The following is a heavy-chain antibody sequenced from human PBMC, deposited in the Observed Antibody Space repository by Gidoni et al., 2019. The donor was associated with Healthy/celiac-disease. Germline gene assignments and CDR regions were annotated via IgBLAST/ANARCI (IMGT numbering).Heavy chain of an antibody. CDR3: ARDSLANNRAVAGISPHDY. CDR1: GFTFSSYG. Sequence: QVQLVESGGGVVQPGRSLRLSCAASGFTFSSYGMHWVRQAPGKGLEWVAVIWYDGSNKYYADSVKGRFTISRDNSKNTLYLQMNSLRAEDTAVYYCARDSLANNRAVAGISPHDYWGQGTLVTVSS. D-gene: IGHD6-19*01. V-gene: IGHV3-33*01. CDR2: IWYDGSNK. J-gene: IGHJ4*02.